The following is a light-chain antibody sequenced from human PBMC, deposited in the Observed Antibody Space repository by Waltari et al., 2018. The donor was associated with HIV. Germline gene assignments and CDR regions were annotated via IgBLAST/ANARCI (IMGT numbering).Light chain of an antibody. V-gene: IGKV1-39*01. CDR1: QNIKSF. CDR3: QQTFSVSIT. J-gene: IGKJ5*01. Sequence: QLTQSPSSLSASLGDKVTITCRASQNIKSFLNWYQVRPVKAPRVLIYGVSSLPTGVPSRFSGGGSGTDFTLTINNLQPEDFASYVCQQTFSVSITFGPGTRLEI. CDR2: GVS.